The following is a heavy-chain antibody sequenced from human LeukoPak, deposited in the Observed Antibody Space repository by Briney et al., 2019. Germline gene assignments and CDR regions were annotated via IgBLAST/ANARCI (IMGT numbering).Heavy chain of an antibody. V-gene: IGHV3-23*01. CDR3: AKDPTYYYDSSGYYPH. CDR1: GFTFSSYA. Sequence: GGSLRLSCAASGFTFSSYAMSWVRQAPGKGLEWVSAISGSGGGTYYADSVKGRFTISRDNSKNTLYLQMNSLRAEDTAVYYCAKDPTYYYDSSGYYPHWGQGTMVTVSS. D-gene: IGHD3-22*01. J-gene: IGHJ3*01. CDR2: ISGSGGGT.